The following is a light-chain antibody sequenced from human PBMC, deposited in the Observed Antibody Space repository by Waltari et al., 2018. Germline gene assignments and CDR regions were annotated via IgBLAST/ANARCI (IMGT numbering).Light chain of an antibody. J-gene: IGLJ2*01. CDR1: TGAVTKAYY. V-gene: IGLV7-43*01. CDR2: STS. Sequence: QTVVTQEPSLTVSPGGTVTLTCTSSTGAVTKAYYPNWFQQKPGQAPRALIYSTSDKYSWTPVRFSGSLLGDKAALTLSGVQPEDEATYYCLLYYNGPWVFGGGTKLTVL. CDR3: LLYYNGPWV.